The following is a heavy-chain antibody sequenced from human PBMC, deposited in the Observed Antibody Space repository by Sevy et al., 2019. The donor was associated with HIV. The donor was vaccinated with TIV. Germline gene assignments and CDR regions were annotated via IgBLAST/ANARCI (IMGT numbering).Heavy chain of an antibody. CDR1: EFTFSDYA. J-gene: IGHJ5*02. V-gene: IGHV3-30*09. CDR2: VSDDGIKD. CDR3: VKEATEHRKIRFCFGDNCFYNWFDT. D-gene: IGHD4-17*01. Sequence: GGSLRLSCTASEFTFSDYAMHWVRQTPAKGLEWVAIVSDDGIKDDYADSVKDRFAISRDNSRSTLYLQMNSLTPDDTAVYFCVKEATEHRKIRFCFGDNCFYNWFDTWGQGVLVTVSS.